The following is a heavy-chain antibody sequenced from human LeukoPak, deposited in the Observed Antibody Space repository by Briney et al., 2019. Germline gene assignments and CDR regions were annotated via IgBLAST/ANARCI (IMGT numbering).Heavy chain of an antibody. J-gene: IGHJ4*02. CDR1: GFAFRAYG. V-gene: IGHV3-74*01. D-gene: IGHD6-19*01. CDR2: INSDGSST. Sequence: PGRTLRLSCAASGFAFRAYGWHWVRQAPGKGLVWVSRINSDGSSTSYADSVKGRFTISRDNAKNTLYLQMNSLRAEDTAVYYCASGPIAVTSGYWGQGTLVTVSS. CDR3: ASGPIAVTSGY.